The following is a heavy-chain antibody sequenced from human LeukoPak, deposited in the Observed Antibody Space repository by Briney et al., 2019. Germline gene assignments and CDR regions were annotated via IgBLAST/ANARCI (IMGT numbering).Heavy chain of an antibody. J-gene: IGHJ4*02. CDR2: ISAYNGNT. CDR3: ASTSEGYCSGGSCYYPY. Sequence: ASVKVSCKASGYTFTSYGISWVRQAPGQGLEWMGWISAYNGNTNYAQKLQGRVTMTTDTSTSTAYMELRSLRSDDTAVYYCASTSEGYCSGGSCYYPYWGQGTLVTVSS. D-gene: IGHD2-15*01. CDR1: GYTFTSYG. V-gene: IGHV1-18*01.